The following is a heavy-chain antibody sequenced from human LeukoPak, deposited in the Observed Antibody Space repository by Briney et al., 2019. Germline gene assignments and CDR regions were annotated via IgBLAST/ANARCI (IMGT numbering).Heavy chain of an antibody. Sequence: SETLSLTCTVFGDSVTSVTYYWTWMRQPPGKGLEWIGYVFYSGGTTYNPSLKSRVTISVDTSKNQFSLRLSSVTAADTAVYYRVRGFYHSGTYYSPGGWGQGIQVTVSS. D-gene: IGHD3-10*01. CDR2: VFYSGGT. CDR1: GDSVTSVTYY. V-gene: IGHV4-61*01. CDR3: VRGFYHSGTYYSPGG. J-gene: IGHJ4*02.